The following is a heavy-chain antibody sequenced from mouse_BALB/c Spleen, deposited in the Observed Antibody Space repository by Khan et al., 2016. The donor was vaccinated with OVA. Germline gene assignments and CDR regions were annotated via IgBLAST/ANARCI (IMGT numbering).Heavy chain of an antibody. CDR1: GFSFTSYT. J-gene: IGHJ1*01. V-gene: IGHV5-6-4*01. CDR3: TRDGNYAHWYFDV. Sequence: EVELVESGGGLVRPGGSLKLSCAASGFSFTSYTMSWVRQTPEKRLEWVATISSGSTYTYYPDSVKGRFTISRDNAKNPLYLQMSSLKSEDTAMYYGTRDGNYAHWYFDVWGAGTTVTVSS. CDR2: ISSGSTYT. D-gene: IGHD2-1*01.